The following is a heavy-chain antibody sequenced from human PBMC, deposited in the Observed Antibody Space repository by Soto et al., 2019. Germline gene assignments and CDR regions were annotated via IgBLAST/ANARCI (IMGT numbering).Heavy chain of an antibody. CDR3: AADPGSGSYYDRLYYFDY. CDR1: GFTFTSSA. CDR2: IVVGSGNT. J-gene: IGHJ4*02. Sequence: SVKVSCKASGFTFTSSAVQWVRQARGQRLEWIGWIVVGSGNTNYAQKFQERVTITRDMSTSTAYMELSSLRSEDTAVYYCAADPGSGSYYDRLYYFDYWGQGTLVTVSS. D-gene: IGHD1-26*01. V-gene: IGHV1-58*01.